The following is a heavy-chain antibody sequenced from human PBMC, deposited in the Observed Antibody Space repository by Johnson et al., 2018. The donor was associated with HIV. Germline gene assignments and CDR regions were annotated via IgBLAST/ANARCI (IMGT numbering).Heavy chain of an antibody. CDR1: GFTFSSYG. Sequence: QVQLEESGGGVVQPGGSLRLSCAASGFTFSSYGMHWVRQAPGKGLEWVAFIRYDGSDKYSADSVKGRFTISRDNSKNTLYLQMNSLRAEDTAVYYCARGGLLSPDAFDIWGQGTMVTVSS. V-gene: IGHV3-30*02. D-gene: IGHD2-21*02. CDR2: IRYDGSDK. J-gene: IGHJ3*02. CDR3: ARGGLLSPDAFDI.